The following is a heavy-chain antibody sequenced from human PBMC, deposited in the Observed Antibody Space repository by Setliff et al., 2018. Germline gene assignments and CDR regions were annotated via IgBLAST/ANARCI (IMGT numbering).Heavy chain of an antibody. V-gene: IGHV1-69*10. CDR1: GDPFNAYG. Sequence: GASVKVSCKASGDPFNAYGVSWVRQAPGQGIEWMGAIIPVLGMTDYEKKFQGRLTITADQPTTTVYMELSSLRFDDTAVYYCAREVYCSGGRCYGQMPAALGHWGQGTLVTVSS. D-gene: IGHD2-15*01. CDR3: AREVYCSGGRCYGQMPAALGH. J-gene: IGHJ4*02. CDR2: IIPVLGMT.